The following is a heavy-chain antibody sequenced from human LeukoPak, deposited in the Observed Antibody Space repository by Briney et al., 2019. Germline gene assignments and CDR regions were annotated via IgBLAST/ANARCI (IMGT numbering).Heavy chain of an antibody. CDR2: INPNSGGT. CDR1: GYTFTGYY. Sequence: ASVKVSCKASGYTFTGYYMHWVQQAPGQVLEWMGWINPNSGGTNYAQKFQGRVTMTRDTSISTAYMELSRLRSDDTAVYYCARDPLRAYYFDYWGQGTLVTVS. J-gene: IGHJ4*02. V-gene: IGHV1-2*02. CDR3: ARDPLRAYYFDY.